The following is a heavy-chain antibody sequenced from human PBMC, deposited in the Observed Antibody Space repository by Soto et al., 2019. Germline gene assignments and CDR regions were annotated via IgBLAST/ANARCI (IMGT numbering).Heavy chain of an antibody. CDR1: GGSISSYY. J-gene: IGHJ4*02. V-gene: IGHV4-59*01. D-gene: IGHD4-17*01. Sequence: SETLSLTCTVSGGSISSYYWSWIRQPPRKGLEWIGYIYYSGSTNYNPSLKSRVTISVDTSKNQFSLKLSSVTAADTAVYYCARSPLTTVTNDYFDYWGQGTLVTVAS. CDR2: IYYSGST. CDR3: ARSPLTTVTNDYFDY.